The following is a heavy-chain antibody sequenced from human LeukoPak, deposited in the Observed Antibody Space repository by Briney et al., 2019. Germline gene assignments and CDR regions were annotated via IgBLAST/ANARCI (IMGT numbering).Heavy chain of an antibody. CDR2: IIPIFGTA. D-gene: IGHD6-13*01. CDR3: ARDRAAAGTWFDY. J-gene: IGHJ4*02. CDR1: GGTFSNYA. Sequence: SVTVSCKASGGTFSNYAINWVRQAPGQGLEWMGGIIPIFGTANYAQKFQGRVTITADESTSTAYMDLSSLRSEDTAVYYCARDRAAAGTWFDYWGQGTLVTVSS. V-gene: IGHV1-69*13.